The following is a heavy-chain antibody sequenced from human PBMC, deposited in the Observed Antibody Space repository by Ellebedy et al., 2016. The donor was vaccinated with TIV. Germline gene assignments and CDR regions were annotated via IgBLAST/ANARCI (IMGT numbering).Heavy chain of an antibody. D-gene: IGHD3-3*01. J-gene: IGHJ5*02. CDR2: ISSSSSTI. CDR3: VGFGVFNL. V-gene: IGHV3-48*04. Sequence: PGGSLRLSCAASGFTFSNYRMNWVRQAPGKGLEWVSYISSSSSTIYYADSVKGRFTISRENAKNALFLQMDGLRVDDSAVYYCVGFGVFNLWGQGAPVTVSS. CDR1: GFTFSNYR.